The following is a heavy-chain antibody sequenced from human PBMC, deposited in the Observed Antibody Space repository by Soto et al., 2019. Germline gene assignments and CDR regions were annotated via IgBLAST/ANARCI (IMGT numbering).Heavy chain of an antibody. J-gene: IGHJ4*02. CDR2: IDNSGNT. CDR3: ARGGQDFWSGPFDY. CDR1: DCSISTYV. D-gene: IGHD3-3*01. V-gene: IGHV4-4*07. Sequence: PSGSLSLNCTVPDCSISTYVFNWIRHPAGKGLEWIGRIDNSGNTNYNPSLKSRVTMSADTSRNQFSLKLNSVTAADTAVYYCARGGQDFWSGPFDYWGQGALVTVS.